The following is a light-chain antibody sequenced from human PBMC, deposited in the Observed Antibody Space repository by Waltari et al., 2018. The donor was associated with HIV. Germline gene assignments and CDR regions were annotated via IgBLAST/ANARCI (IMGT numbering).Light chain of an antibody. CDR3: QKYDSGPFT. CDR2: EAS. J-gene: IGKJ3*01. CDR1: QCISNF. Sequence: DVRVTQSAYSLSASVGGRVTITCQASQCISNFMAWSQQKPGKVPKLLINEASVLQSEVPSRFSGSGSGIEFNLTISSLQAEDIGSYYCQKYDSGPFTFGPGTKVNIK. V-gene: IGKV1-27*01.